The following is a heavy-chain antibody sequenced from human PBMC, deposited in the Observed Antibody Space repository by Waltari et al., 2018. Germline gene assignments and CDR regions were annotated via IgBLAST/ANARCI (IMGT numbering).Heavy chain of an antibody. CDR3: ARDEYSSSSRYFQH. Sequence: QVQLVQSGAEVKKPGASVKVSCKASGYTFTGYYMHWVRQAPGQGLEWMGWVNPNRGGKNYAQKVQGRVTMTRDTSISTAYMELSRLRSDDTAVYYCARDEYSSSSRYFQHWGQGTLVTVSS. D-gene: IGHD6-6*01. CDR1: GYTFTGYY. V-gene: IGHV1-2*02. CDR2: VNPNRGGK. J-gene: IGHJ1*01.